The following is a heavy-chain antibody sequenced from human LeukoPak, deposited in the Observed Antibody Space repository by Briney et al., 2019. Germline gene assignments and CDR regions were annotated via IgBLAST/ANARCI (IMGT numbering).Heavy chain of an antibody. CDR3: ARDPGGDGDS. CDR1: GYSITGGYY. V-gene: IGHV4-38-2*02. Sequence: SETLSLTCAVSGYSITGGYYWGWIRQPPGKGLEWIGRIYYSGSTDYNPSLKSRVTISVDTSKNQFSLNLYSVIAADTAAYYCARDPGGDGDSWGQGILVTVSS. CDR2: IYYSGST. D-gene: IGHD1-14*01. J-gene: IGHJ4*02.